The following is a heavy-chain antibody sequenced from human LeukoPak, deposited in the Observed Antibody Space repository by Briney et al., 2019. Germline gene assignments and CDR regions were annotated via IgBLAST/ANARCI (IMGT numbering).Heavy chain of an antibody. J-gene: IGHJ3*02. D-gene: IGHD3-16*01. CDR2: IKQDGSEK. CDR1: GITFSSYA. Sequence: PGGSLRLSCAAPGITFSSYAMTWVRQAPGIGLEWVANIKQDGSEKYCVDSVRGRFTISRDNAKSSLYLQINSLRAEDTAVYYCARDLGGGLWPNAFDIWGQGTMVTVSS. CDR3: ARDLGGGLWPNAFDI. V-gene: IGHV3-7*05.